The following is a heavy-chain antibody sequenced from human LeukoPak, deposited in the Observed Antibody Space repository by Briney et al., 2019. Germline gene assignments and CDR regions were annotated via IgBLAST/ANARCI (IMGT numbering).Heavy chain of an antibody. CDR2: IIPIFGTA. J-gene: IGHJ5*02. Sequence: SVKVSCKASGGTFSSYAISWVRQAPGQGLEWTGRIIPIFGTANYAQKFQGRVTITTDESTSTAYMELSSLRSEDTAVYYCARDRRPGYSSGWWFDPWGQGTLVTVSS. V-gene: IGHV1-69*05. CDR1: GGTFSSYA. D-gene: IGHD6-19*01. CDR3: ARDRRPGYSSGWWFDP.